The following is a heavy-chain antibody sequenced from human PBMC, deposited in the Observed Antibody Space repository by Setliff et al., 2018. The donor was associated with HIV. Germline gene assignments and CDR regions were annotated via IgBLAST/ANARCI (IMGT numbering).Heavy chain of an antibody. J-gene: IGHJ4*02. Sequence: SETLSLTCTVSGGSISSSSYYWGWIRQPPGMGLEWIGSIYYSGSTYYNPSLKSRVTISVDTSKNQFSLKLSSVTAAGTAVYYCASYRKAERWLQLGGNFDYWGQGTLVTVSS. V-gene: IGHV4-39*01. D-gene: IGHD5-12*01. CDR3: ASYRKAERWLQLGGNFDY. CDR2: IYYSGST. CDR1: GGSISSSSYY.